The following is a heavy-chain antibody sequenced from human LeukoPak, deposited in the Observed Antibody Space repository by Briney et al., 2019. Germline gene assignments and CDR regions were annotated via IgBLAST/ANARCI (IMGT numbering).Heavy chain of an antibody. D-gene: IGHD6-13*01. CDR3: ARGELAAAGSVWFDP. CDR1: GGTFSSYA. V-gene: IGHV1-69*06. J-gene: IGHJ5*02. CDR2: IIPIFGTV. Sequence: EASVKVSCKASGGTFSSYAISWVRQAPGQGLEWMAWIIPIFGTVNYAQKLQGRVTITADNTTSTDYMELSSLRAEDTAVYYCARGELAAAGSVWFDPWGQGTLVTVSS.